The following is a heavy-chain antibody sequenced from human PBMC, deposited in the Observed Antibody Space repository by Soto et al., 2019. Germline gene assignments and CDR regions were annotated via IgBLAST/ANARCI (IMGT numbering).Heavy chain of an antibody. D-gene: IGHD3-10*01. V-gene: IGHV4-30-4*01. J-gene: IGHJ4*02. Sequence: PSETLSLTCTFSGGSISIGDYYWRWIRQPPGKGLEWIGYIYYSGSTYYNPSLKSRVTISVDTSKNQFSLKLSSVTAADTAVYYCARDIRYYYGSGSLPVGDYWGQGTLVTVSS. CDR2: IYYSGST. CDR1: GGSISIGDYY. CDR3: ARDIRYYYGSGSLPVGDY.